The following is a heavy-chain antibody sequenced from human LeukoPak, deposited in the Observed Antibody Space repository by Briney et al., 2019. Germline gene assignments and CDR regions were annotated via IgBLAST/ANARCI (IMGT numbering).Heavy chain of an antibody. J-gene: IGHJ6*03. CDR2: IIPIFGTA. CDR1: GGTFSTFP. CDR3: ARALDQLLLKKQYYYYMDV. Sequence: GSSVKVSCKASGGTFSTFPISWVRQAPGQGLEWMGGIIPIFGTANYAQKFQGRVTITTDESTSTAYMELSSLRSEDTAVYYCARALDQLLLKKQYYYYMDVWGKGTTVTVSS. V-gene: IGHV1-69*05. D-gene: IGHD2-15*01.